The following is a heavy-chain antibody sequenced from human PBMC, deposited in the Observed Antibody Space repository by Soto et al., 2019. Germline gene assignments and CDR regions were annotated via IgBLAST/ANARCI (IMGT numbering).Heavy chain of an antibody. J-gene: IGHJ5*02. Sequence: QVRLVQSGAEVRKPGASVMVSCKASGYTFTERYIHWVRQAPGQGLKWLGLINPNTGATHYAQKFPGRVSMTRDTLSTTAYMELSSLTSDDTAVYFCARVRRGAFLPYPFDLGGQGTLVTVS. CDR2: INPNTGAT. CDR1: GYTFTERY. CDR3: ARVRRGAFLPYPFDL. V-gene: IGHV1-2*02.